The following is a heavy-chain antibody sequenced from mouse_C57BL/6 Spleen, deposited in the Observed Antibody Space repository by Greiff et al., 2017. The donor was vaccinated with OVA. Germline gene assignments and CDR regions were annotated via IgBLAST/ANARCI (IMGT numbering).Heavy chain of an antibody. CDR2: IDPANGNT. J-gene: IGHJ3*01. CDR1: GFNIKNTY. CDR3: ARNYYGSSWFAY. Sequence: EVQRVESVAELVRPGASVKLSCTASGFNIKNTYMHWVKQRPEQGLEWIGRIDPANGNTKYAPKFQGKATITADTSSNTAYLQLSSLTSEDTAIYYCARNYYGSSWFAYWGQGTLVTVSA. V-gene: IGHV14-3*01. D-gene: IGHD1-1*01.